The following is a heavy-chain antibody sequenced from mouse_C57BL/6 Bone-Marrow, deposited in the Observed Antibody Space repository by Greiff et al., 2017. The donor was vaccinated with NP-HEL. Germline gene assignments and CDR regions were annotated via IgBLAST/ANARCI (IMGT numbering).Heavy chain of an antibody. Sequence: QVQLQQSGAELVKPGASVKLSCKASGYTFTSYWMHWVKQRPGQGLEWIGMIHPNSGSTNYNEKFKSKATLTVDKSSSTAYMQLSSLTSEDSAVYYCARWYYGSNDYWGQGTTLTVSS. D-gene: IGHD1-1*01. CDR3: ARWYYGSNDY. CDR2: IHPNSGST. V-gene: IGHV1-64*01. CDR1: GYTFTSYW. J-gene: IGHJ2*01.